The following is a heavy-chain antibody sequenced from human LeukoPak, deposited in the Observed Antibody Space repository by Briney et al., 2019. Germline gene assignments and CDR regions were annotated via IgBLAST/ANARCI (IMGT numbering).Heavy chain of an antibody. CDR1: GFTFSSYG. CDR3: ARESLGYYDFWSGYCPFDY. J-gene: IGHJ4*02. CDR2: IWYGGSNK. V-gene: IGHV3-33*08. D-gene: IGHD3-3*01. Sequence: PGRSLRLSCAASGFTFSSYGMHWVRQAPGKGLEWVAVIWYGGSNKYYADSVKGRFTISRDNSKNTLYLQMNSLRAEDTAVYYCARESLGYYDFWSGYCPFDYWGQGTLVTVSS.